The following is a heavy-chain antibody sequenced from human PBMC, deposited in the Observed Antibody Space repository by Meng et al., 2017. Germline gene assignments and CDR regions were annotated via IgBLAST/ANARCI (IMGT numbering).Heavy chain of an antibody. CDR2: ISSSSSYI. CDR3: ARDGRHCSGGSCYSYWYFDL. CDR1: GFTFSSYS. D-gene: IGHD2-15*01. V-gene: IGHV3-21*01. J-gene: IGHJ2*01. Sequence: GESLKISCAASGFTFSSYSMNWVRQAPGKGLEWVSSISSSSSYIYYADSVKGRFTISRDNAKNSLYLQMNSLRAEDTAVYYCARDGRHCSGGSCYSYWYFDLWGRGNLVTVSS.